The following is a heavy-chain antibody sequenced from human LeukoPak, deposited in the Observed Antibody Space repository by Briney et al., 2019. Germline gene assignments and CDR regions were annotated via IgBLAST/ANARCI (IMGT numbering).Heavy chain of an antibody. CDR2: INSEGTST. Sequence: GGSLRLSCAASGFTFSRFWMHWVRQAPGKGLEWVSRINSEGTSTSYADSVKGRFDISRDNAKSTLYLHMNSLRAEDTAMYFCARSYYDFLTGYHNYLDYWGQGILVTVSS. CDR1: GFTFSRFW. CDR3: ARSYYDFLTGYHNYLDY. D-gene: IGHD3-9*01. V-gene: IGHV3-74*01. J-gene: IGHJ4*02.